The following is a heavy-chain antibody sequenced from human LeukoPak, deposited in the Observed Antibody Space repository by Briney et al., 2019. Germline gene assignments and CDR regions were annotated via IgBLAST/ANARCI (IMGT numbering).Heavy chain of an antibody. CDR2: ISSSSSYI. D-gene: IGHD6-13*01. Sequence: GGSLRLSCAASGFTFSSYSMNWVRQAPGKGLEWVSSISSSSSYIYYADSVKGRFTISRDNAKNSLYLQMNSLRAEDTAVYYCAKDLRGRYSLDYWGPGTLVTVSP. CDR3: AKDLRGRYSLDY. J-gene: IGHJ4*02. V-gene: IGHV3-21*01. CDR1: GFTFSSYS.